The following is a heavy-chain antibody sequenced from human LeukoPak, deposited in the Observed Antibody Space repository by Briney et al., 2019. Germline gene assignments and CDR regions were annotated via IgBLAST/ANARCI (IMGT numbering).Heavy chain of an antibody. J-gene: IGHJ3*02. Sequence: GASVKVSCKASGYTFTSYAMNWVRQAPGQGVEWMGWINTNTGNPTYAQGFTGRFVFSLDTSVSTAYLQISSLKAEDTAVYYCARAWVGDYYDSSGYPLFDIWGQGTMVTVSS. V-gene: IGHV7-4-1*02. CDR1: GYTFTSYA. D-gene: IGHD3-22*01. CDR3: ARAWVGDYYDSSGYPLFDI. CDR2: INTNTGNP.